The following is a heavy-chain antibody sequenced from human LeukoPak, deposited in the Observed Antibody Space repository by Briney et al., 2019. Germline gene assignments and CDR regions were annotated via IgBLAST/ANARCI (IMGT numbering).Heavy chain of an antibody. V-gene: IGHV3-23*01. CDR1: GFTISSYA. CDR3: AKEGNGDYYFDY. CDR2: ISGSGDST. D-gene: IGHD4-17*01. J-gene: IGHJ4*02. Sequence: GGSLRLSCAASGFTISSYAMSWVRQAPGKGLEWVSAISGSGDSTYYADAVKGRFTISRDNSKNTLYLQMNSLRAEDTAIYYCAKEGNGDYYFDYWGQGTLVTVSS.